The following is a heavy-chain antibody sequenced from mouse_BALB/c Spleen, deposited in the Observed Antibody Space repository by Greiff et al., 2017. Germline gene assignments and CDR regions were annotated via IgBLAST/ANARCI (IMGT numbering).Heavy chain of an antibody. D-gene: IGHD2-1*01. V-gene: IGHV3-2*02. CDR2: ISYSGST. J-gene: IGHJ4*01. CDR1: GYSITSDYA. CDR3: ARYPMVVEAMDY. Sequence: EVQLQQSGPGLVKPSQSLSLTCTVTGYSITSDYAWNWIRQFPGNKLEWMGYISYSGSTSYNPSLKSRISITRDTSKNQFFLQLNSVTTEDTATYYCARYPMVVEAMDYWGQGTSVTVSS.